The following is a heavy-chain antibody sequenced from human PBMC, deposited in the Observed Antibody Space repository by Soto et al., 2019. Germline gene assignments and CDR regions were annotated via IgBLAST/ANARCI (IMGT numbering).Heavy chain of an antibody. J-gene: IGHJ4*02. D-gene: IGHD1-26*01. Sequence: GGSLRLSCAASGFTFSSSTMHWVRQAPGKGLEWVAVISSDGSNKYYPDSVKDRFTISRDNSKNTLYLQMNSLRAEDTAVYYCARDQIVGVPDYFDDWGQGTLVIVSS. CDR1: GFTFSSST. V-gene: IGHV3-30-3*01. CDR2: ISSDGSNK. CDR3: ARDQIVGVPDYFDD.